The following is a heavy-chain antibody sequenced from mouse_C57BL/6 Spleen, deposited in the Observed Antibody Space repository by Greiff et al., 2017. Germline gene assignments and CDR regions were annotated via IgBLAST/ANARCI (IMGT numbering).Heavy chain of an antibody. CDR3: ARGELGPWFAY. V-gene: IGHV5-4*01. D-gene: IGHD4-1*01. J-gene: IGHJ3*01. CDR1: GFTFSSYA. CDR2: ISDGGSYT. Sequence: EVQVVESGGGLVKPGGSLKLSCAASGFTFSSYAMSWVRQTPEKRLEWVATISDGGSYTYYPDNVKGRFTISRDNAKNNLYLQMSHLKSEDTAMYYCARGELGPWFAYWGQGTLVTVSA.